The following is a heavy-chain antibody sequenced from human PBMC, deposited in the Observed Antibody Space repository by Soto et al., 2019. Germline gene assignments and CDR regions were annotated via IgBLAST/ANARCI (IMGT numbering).Heavy chain of an antibody. CDR1: GGSFSGYY. CDR3: ARDGHSSFQLSYFDY. V-gene: IGHV4-34*01. J-gene: IGHJ4*02. D-gene: IGHD3-16*02. Sequence: SETLSLTCAVYGGSFSGYYWSWIRQPPGKGLEWIGEINHSGSTNYNPSLKSRVTISVDTSKNQFSLKLSSVTAADTAVYYCARDGHSSFQLSYFDYWGQGTLVTVSS. CDR2: INHSGST.